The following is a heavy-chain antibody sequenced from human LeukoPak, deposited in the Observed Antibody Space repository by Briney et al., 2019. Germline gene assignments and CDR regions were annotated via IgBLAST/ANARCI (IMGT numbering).Heavy chain of an antibody. CDR2: ISHDGSNK. D-gene: IGHD5-12*01. CDR1: GFTFSSYG. J-gene: IGHJ4*02. CDR3: ARGYSGSPGGY. V-gene: IGHV3-30*03. Sequence: GRSLRLSCAASGFTFSSYGMHWVRQAPGKGLEWVAVISHDGSNKYHVDSVKGRFTISRDNSKNTLYLQMNSLRAEDTAMYYCARGYSGSPGGYWGQGTLVTVSS.